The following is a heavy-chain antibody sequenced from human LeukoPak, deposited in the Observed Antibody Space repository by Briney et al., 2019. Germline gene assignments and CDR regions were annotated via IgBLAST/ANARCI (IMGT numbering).Heavy chain of an antibody. CDR3: AKDVASSGSYSFDY. CDR1: GFTFSNYA. V-gene: IGHV3-23*01. Sequence: GGSLRLSCAASGFTFSNYAMNWVRQTPGRGLEWVSAISGTGGSTYYADSVKGRFTISRDNSKNTLYLQMNSLRAEDTAVYYCAKDVASSGSYSFDYWGQGTLVTVSS. D-gene: IGHD1-26*01. CDR2: ISGTGGST. J-gene: IGHJ4*02.